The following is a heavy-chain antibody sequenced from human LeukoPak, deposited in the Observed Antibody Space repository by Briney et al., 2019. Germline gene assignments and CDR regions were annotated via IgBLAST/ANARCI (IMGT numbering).Heavy chain of an antibody. CDR3: ARSGCSGGSCLYYYYYGMDV. J-gene: IGHJ6*02. CDR1: GGSISSYY. V-gene: IGHV4-59*01. D-gene: IGHD2-15*01. CDR2: IYYSGST. Sequence: SETLSLTCTVSGGSISSYYWSWIRQPSGKGLEWIGYIYYSGSTNYNPSLKSRVTISVDTSKNQFSLKLSSVTAADTAVYYCARSGCSGGSCLYYYYYGMDVWGQGTTVTVSS.